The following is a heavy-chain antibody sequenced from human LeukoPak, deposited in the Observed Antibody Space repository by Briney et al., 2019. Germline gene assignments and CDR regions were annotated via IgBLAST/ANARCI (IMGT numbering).Heavy chain of an antibody. CDR1: GYTFTGYY. CDR2: INPNSGVT. CDR3: ARGLDSGGPNY. D-gene: IGHD6-19*01. V-gene: IGHV1-2*02. Sequence: ASVKVSCRASGYTFTGYYMHWLRQAPGQGLEWMGWINPNSGVTNYAQKFQGRVTLTRDTSIGTAYMDLSRLISDDTAVYYCARGLDSGGPNYWGQGTLVTVSS. J-gene: IGHJ4*02.